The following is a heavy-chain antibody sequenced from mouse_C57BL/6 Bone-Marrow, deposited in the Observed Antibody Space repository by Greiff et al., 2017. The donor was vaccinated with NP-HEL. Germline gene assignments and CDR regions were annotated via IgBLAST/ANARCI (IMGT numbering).Heavy chain of an antibody. Sequence: EVNLVESGEGLVKPGGSLKLSCAASGFTFSSYAMSWVRQTPEKRLEWVAYISSGGDYIYYADTVKGRFTISRDNARNTLYLQMSSLKSEDTAMYYCTNYYGSYAMDYWGQGTSVTVSS. J-gene: IGHJ4*01. CDR3: TNYYGSYAMDY. CDR2: ISSGGDYI. V-gene: IGHV5-9-1*02. D-gene: IGHD1-2*01. CDR1: GFTFSSYA.